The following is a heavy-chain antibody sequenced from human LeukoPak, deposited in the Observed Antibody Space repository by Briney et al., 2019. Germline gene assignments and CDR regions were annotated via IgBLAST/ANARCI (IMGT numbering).Heavy chain of an antibody. D-gene: IGHD2-15*01. CDR2: IYTSGST. CDR3: ARVPGYCSGGSCYYYYDMDV. J-gene: IGHJ6*02. CDR1: GGSISSGSYY. V-gene: IGHV4-61*09. Sequence: SETLSLTCTVSGGSISSGSYYWSWIRQPVGRGLEWIGHIYTSGSTNYNPSLKSRATISVDTSKNQFSLKLSSVTAADTAVYYCARVPGYCSGGSCYYYYDMDVWGQGTTVTVSS.